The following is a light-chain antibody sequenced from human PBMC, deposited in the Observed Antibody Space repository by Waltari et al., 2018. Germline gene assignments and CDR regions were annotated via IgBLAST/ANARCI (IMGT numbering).Light chain of an antibody. CDR3: SSYAGSSKGV. J-gene: IGLJ2*01. V-gene: IGLV2-23*02. CDR2: AVS. Sequence: QSALTQPASVSGSPGQSITISCTGTSSDVGNYKRVSWYQQHPGKAPNLMINAVSKRPSGVSVRFSGSKSGDMASLTISGLQPEDEAEYFCSSYAGSSKGVFGGGTKVTVL. CDR1: SSDVGNYKR.